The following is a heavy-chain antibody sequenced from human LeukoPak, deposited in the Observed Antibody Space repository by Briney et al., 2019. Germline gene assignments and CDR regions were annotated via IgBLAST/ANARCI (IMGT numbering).Heavy chain of an antibody. CDR3: ARAFTVRGVIFYFDY. Sequence: PGGSLRLSCAASGFTVSSNYMSWVRQAPGKGLEWVSVIYSGGSTYYADSVKGRFTISRDNSKNTLYLQMNSLRAEDTAVYYCARAFTVRGVIFYFDYWGQGTLVTVSS. D-gene: IGHD3-10*01. CDR2: IYSGGST. V-gene: IGHV3-53*01. J-gene: IGHJ4*02. CDR1: GFTVSSNY.